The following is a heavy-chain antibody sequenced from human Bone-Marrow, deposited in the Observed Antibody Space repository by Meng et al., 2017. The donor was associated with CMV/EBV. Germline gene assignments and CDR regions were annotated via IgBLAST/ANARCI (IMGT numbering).Heavy chain of an antibody. CDR1: GFTFSSYE. CDR2: ISGSGITI. CDR3: VVGSGWYRGEH. D-gene: IGHD6-19*01. V-gene: IGHV3-48*03. J-gene: IGHJ1*01. Sequence: LKISCAASGFTFSSYEMNWVRQVPGKGLEWVSYISGSGITIYYADSVRGRFTISKDNARKSLNLQMNNLRAEDTAIYYCVVGSGWYRGEHWGQGTLVTASS.